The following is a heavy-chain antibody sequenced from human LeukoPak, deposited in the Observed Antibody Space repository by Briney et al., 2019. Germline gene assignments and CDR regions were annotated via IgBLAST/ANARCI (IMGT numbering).Heavy chain of an antibody. CDR3: YGEGY. Sequence: PGGSLRLSCAVSGFRFDNYAMSWVLQAPGKGLDWVSTISATGDSTYYADSVKGRFTVSRDNSKNTVYLQLNSLSAEDTAAYYCYGEGYWGQGTLVTVSS. V-gene: IGHV3-23*01. J-gene: IGHJ4*02. CDR2: ISATGDST. CDR1: GFRFDNYA. D-gene: IGHD4/OR15-4a*01.